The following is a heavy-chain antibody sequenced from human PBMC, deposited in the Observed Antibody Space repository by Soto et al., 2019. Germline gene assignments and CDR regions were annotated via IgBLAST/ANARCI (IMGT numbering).Heavy chain of an antibody. V-gene: IGHV1-69*01. CDR3: ASTPVTGRYSYYGMDA. J-gene: IGHJ6*02. CDR1: SFYA. D-gene: IGHD4-4*01. Sequence: QVQPVQSGSEVKKPGSSMRVSCKTGSFYAVSWVRQAPGQGLEWMGGLIPVFDTPSYAQKFQGRVTITADESKSTAYMELSSLRSEDTALYYCASTPVTGRYSYYGMDAWDHGIAVTVSS. CDR2: LIPVFDTP.